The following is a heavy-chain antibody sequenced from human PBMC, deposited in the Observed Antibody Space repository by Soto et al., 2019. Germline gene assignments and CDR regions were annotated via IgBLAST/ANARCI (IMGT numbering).Heavy chain of an antibody. CDR3: ARGLEMATTDAFDI. CDR1: GGTFSSYT. J-gene: IGHJ3*02. CDR2: IIPILGIA. D-gene: IGHD5-12*01. V-gene: IGHV1-69*02. Sequence: QVQLVQSGAEVTKPGSSVKVSCKASGGTFSSYTISWVRQAPGQGLEWMGRIIPILGIANYAQKFQGRVTITADRSTSTAYMELSSLRSEDTAVYYCARGLEMATTDAFDIWGQGTMVTVSS.